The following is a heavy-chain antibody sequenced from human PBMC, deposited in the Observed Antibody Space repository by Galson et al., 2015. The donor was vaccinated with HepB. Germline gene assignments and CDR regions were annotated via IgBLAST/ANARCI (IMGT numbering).Heavy chain of an antibody. CDR1: GGTFSSYA. J-gene: IGHJ6*03. Sequence: SVKVSCKASGGTFSSYAISWVRQAPGQGLEWMGGIIPIFGTANYAQKFQGRVTITADESTSTAYMELSSLRSEDTAVYYCARGSGSYYYNYYYYMDVWGKGTTVTVSS. CDR2: IIPIFGTA. V-gene: IGHV1-69*13. CDR3: ARGSGSYYYNYYYYMDV. D-gene: IGHD1-26*01.